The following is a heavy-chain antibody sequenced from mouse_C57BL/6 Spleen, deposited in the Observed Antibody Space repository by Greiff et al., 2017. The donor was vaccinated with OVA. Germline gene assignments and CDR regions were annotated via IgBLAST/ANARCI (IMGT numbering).Heavy chain of an antibody. Sequence: VQGVESGPGLVAPSQSLSIPCPVSGFSLPGYAISWVRQPPGKGLEWLGVIWTGGGTNYNSALKSRLSISKDNSKSQVFLKMTSLQTDDTARYYCARHYGHWYFDVWGTGTTVTVSS. V-gene: IGHV2-9-1*01. CDR1: GFSLPGYA. CDR3: ARHYGHWYFDV. CDR2: IWTGGGT. D-gene: IGHD1-1*01. J-gene: IGHJ1*03.